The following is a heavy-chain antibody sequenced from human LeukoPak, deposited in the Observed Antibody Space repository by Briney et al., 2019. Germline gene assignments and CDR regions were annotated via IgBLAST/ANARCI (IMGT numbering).Heavy chain of an antibody. CDR2: INSDGSST. CDR3: AKDQSIAARFFHY. Sequence: GGSLRLSCAASGFTFSSYWMHWVRQGPGKGLVWVSRINSDGSSTNYADSVKGRFTISRDNAKNTLYLQMNSLRAEDTAVYYCAKDQSIAARFFHYWGQGTLVTVSS. D-gene: IGHD6-6*01. CDR1: GFTFSSYW. J-gene: IGHJ4*02. V-gene: IGHV3-74*01.